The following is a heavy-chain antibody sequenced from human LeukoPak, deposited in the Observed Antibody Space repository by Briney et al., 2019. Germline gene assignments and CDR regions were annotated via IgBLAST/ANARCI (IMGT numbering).Heavy chain of an antibody. V-gene: IGHV4-4*07. CDR3: ARHITEAVAGVYYFDY. D-gene: IGHD6-19*01. CDR2: IYTSGST. J-gene: IGHJ4*02. CDR1: GGSISGYH. Sequence: PSETLSLTCTVTGGSISGYHWSWIRQPAGKGLEWIGRIYTSGSTNYNPSLKSRVTMSVDTSKNQFSLKLSSVTAADTAVYYCARHITEAVAGVYYFDYWGQGTLVTVSS.